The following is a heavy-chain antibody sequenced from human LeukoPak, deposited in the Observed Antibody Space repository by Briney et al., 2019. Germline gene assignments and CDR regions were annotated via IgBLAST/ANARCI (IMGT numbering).Heavy chain of an antibody. J-gene: IGHJ4*02. CDR1: GGSFSGYY. V-gene: IGHV4-34*01. D-gene: IGHD5-18*01. Sequence: PSETLSLTCAVYGGSFSGYYWSWIRQPPGKGLEWIGEINHSGSTNYNPSLKSRVTISVDTSKNQFSLKLSSVTAEDTAVYYCASLGYSYGNFDYWGQGTLVTVSS. CDR2: INHSGST. CDR3: ASLGYSYGNFDY.